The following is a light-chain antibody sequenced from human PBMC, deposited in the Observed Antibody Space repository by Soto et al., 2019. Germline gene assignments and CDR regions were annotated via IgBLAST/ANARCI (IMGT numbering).Light chain of an antibody. Sequence: EVLMTQFPATLSVSPGERVTLSCRASQSVRGDLAWFQQKPGKSPRLLIYGTSTRASGVPDRFSGSGSGTDFTLTINSLRSEDFAVYYCQQCNKWPWTFGQGTKVDI. CDR1: QSVRGD. V-gene: IGKV3-15*01. CDR2: GTS. J-gene: IGKJ1*01. CDR3: QQCNKWPWT.